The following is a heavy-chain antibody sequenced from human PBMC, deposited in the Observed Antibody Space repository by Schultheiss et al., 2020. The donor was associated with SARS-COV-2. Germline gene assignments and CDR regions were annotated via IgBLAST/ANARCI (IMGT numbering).Heavy chain of an antibody. CDR3: ARRWGSGWYFDY. Sequence: SETLSLTCTVSGGSISGGLYYWSWIRQHPGKGLEWIGYIYYSGSTYYNPSLKSRVTISVDTSKNQFSLKLSSVTAADTAVYYCARRWGSGWYFDYWGQGTLVTVSS. D-gene: IGHD6-19*01. CDR1: GGSISGGLYY. J-gene: IGHJ4*02. V-gene: IGHV4-31*03. CDR2: IYYSGST.